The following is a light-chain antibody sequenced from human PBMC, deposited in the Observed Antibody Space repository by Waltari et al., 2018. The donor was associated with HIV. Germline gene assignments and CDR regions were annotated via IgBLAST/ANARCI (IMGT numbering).Light chain of an antibody. Sequence: QSALTQPASVSWSPGQWITISSTGSSSDAGGSKYLSWYQQHPGKAPKLIIYEVSNRPLGVANRFSGSKSGNTASLTISGLQAEDEADYYCSSFTSRTTWVFGGGTKLTVL. J-gene: IGLJ3*02. CDR3: SSFTSRTTWV. CDR1: SSDAGGSKY. CDR2: EVS. V-gene: IGLV2-14*01.